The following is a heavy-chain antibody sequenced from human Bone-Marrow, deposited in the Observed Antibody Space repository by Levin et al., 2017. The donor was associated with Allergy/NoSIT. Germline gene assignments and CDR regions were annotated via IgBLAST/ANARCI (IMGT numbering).Heavy chain of an antibody. CDR3: AHSRTRTVLRYFDWLARGGAFDI. D-gene: IGHD3-9*01. CDR2: IYWDDDK. V-gene: IGHV2-5*02. J-gene: IGHJ3*02. Sequence: SGPTLVKPTQTLTLTCTFSGFSLSTSGVGVGWIRQPPGKALEWLALIYWDDDKRYSPSLKSRLTITKDTSKNQVVLTMTNMDPVDTATYYCAHSRTRTVLRYFDWLARGGAFDIWGQGTMVTVSS. CDR1: GFSLSTSGVG.